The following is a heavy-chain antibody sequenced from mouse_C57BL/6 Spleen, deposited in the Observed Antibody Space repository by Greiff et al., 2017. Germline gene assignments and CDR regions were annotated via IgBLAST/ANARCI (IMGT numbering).Heavy chain of an antibody. CDR1: GYTFTDYA. CDR2: ISTYYGDA. V-gene: IGHV1-67*01. J-gene: IGHJ4*01. CDR3: ARSWLLQYYAMDY. D-gene: IGHD2-3*01. Sequence: VQLHQSGPELVRPGVSVKISCKGSGYTFTDYAMPWVKQSHAKSLEWIGVISTYYGDASYNQKFKDKATMTVDKSSSTAYMELARLTAEDSAVYYGARSWLLQYYAMDYCGQGTSVTVSS.